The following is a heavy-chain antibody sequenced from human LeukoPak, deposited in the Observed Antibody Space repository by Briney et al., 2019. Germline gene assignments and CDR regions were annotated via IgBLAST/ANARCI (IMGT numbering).Heavy chain of an antibody. CDR2: TSGSGVNS. CDR3: AKEYSGYDFDY. CDR1: GFTLRSYD. J-gene: IGHJ4*02. Sequence: PGGSLRLSCAASGFTLRSYDMSWVRQAPGKWLEWVAATSGSGVNSYYADSVRGRFTISRDNSQNTLYLQMDSLRAEDTALYYCAKEYSGYDFDYWGQGTLVTVSS. V-gene: IGHV3-23*01. D-gene: IGHD5-12*01.